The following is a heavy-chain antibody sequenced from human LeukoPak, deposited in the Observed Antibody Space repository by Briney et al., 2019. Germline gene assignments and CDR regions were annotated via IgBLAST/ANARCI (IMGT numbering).Heavy chain of an antibody. CDR3: AKLTGSGSYYIYYYGMDV. CDR2: ISGSGGST. CDR1: GFTFSDYF. D-gene: IGHD3-10*01. V-gene: IGHV3-23*01. Sequence: PGGSLRLSCAASGFTFSDYFMSWVRQAPGKGLEWVSAISGSGGSTYYADSVKGRFTISRDNSKNTLYLQMNSLRAEDTAVYYCAKLTGSGSYYIYYYGMDVWGQGTTVTVSS. J-gene: IGHJ6*02.